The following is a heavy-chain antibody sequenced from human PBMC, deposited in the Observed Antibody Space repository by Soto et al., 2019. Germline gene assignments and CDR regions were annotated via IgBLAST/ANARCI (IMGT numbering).Heavy chain of an antibody. J-gene: IGHJ4*02. D-gene: IGHD5-18*01. CDR1: GFTLSHYW. Sequence: EVQLLESGGGLVQPGGTLTLSCADSGFTLSHYWMHWVRQAPGRGLVWVSRVNYDGTSAHYADSVKGRFTISRDNAKNTLYLQMSILRAEDTAIYYCVRSSSGCFDHWGQGAVVTVSS. CDR3: VRSSSGCFDH. V-gene: IGHV3-74*01. CDR2: VNYDGTSA.